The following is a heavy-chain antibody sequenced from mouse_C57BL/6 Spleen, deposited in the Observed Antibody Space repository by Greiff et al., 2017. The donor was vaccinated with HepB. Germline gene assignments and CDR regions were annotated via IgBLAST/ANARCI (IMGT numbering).Heavy chain of an antibody. CDR3: ARGTYDGYYDDY. CDR2: ISYDGSN. J-gene: IGHJ2*01. D-gene: IGHD2-3*01. CDR1: GYSITSGYY. V-gene: IGHV3-6*01. Sequence: ESGPGLVKPSQSLSLTCSVTGYSITSGYYWNWIRQFPGNKLEWMGYISYDGSNNYNPSLKNRISITRDTSKNQFFLKLNSVTTEDTATYYCARGTYDGYYDDYWGQGTTLTVSS.